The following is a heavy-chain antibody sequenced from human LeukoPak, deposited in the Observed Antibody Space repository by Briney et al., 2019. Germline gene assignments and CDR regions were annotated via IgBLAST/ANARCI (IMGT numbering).Heavy chain of an antibody. CDR1: GFTFSSYA. J-gene: IGHJ4*02. V-gene: IGHV3-23*01. CDR2: ISGSGGST. D-gene: IGHD2-2*03. Sequence: GGSLGLSCAASGFTFSSYAMSWVRQAPGKGLEWVSAISGSGGSTYYADSVKGRFTISRDNSKNTLYLQMNSLRAEDTAVYYCAKVGIVVVPAANREFDYWGQGTLVTVSS. CDR3: AKVGIVVVPAANREFDY.